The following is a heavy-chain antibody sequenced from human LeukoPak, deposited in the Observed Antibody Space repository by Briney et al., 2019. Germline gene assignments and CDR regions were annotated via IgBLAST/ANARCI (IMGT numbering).Heavy chain of an antibody. V-gene: IGHV3-74*01. Sequence: GGSLRLPCAASGFTFSSYWMHWVRQAPGKGLVWVSRINSDGSSTSYADSVKGRFTISRDNAKNTLYLQVNSLRAEDTAVYYCARDRDYDFWSGSDAFDIWGQGTMVTVSS. CDR3: ARDRDYDFWSGSDAFDI. D-gene: IGHD3-3*01. CDR1: GFTFSSYW. J-gene: IGHJ3*02. CDR2: INSDGSST.